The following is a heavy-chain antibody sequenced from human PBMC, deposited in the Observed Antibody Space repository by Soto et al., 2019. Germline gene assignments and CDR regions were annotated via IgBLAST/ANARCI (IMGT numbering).Heavy chain of an antibody. J-gene: IGHJ3*02. D-gene: IGHD1-7*01. Sequence: GGSLRLSCAASGFSFSGYRMHWVRQAPGKGLVWVSRINEDGSITTYADSVKGRLTISRDNAKNTLYLQVNSLRAEDTAVYYCAREGNYFRDAFDIWGQGTMVTVSS. CDR3: AREGNYFRDAFDI. CDR2: INEDGSIT. V-gene: IGHV3-74*01. CDR1: GFSFSGYR.